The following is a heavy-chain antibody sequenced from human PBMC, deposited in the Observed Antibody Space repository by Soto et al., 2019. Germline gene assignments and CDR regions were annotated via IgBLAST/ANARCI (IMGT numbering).Heavy chain of an antibody. CDR3: ARGRYCLTGRCFPNWFDS. D-gene: IGHD2-15*01. J-gene: IGHJ5*01. Sequence: KPSETLSLTCSVSVDSISSVDYFWAWIRQPPGQALEYIGYIYKSATTYYNPSFESRVAISLDTSKSQFSLNVTSVTAADTAVYFCARGRYCLTGRCFPNWFDSWGQGTLVTVSS. CDR2: IYKSATT. CDR1: VDSISSVDYF. V-gene: IGHV4-30-4*01.